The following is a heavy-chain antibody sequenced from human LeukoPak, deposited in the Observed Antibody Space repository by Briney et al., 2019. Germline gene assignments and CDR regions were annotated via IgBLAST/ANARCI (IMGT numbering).Heavy chain of an antibody. CDR1: GFTFSSYW. D-gene: IGHD3-22*01. J-gene: IGHJ4*02. CDR3: ASWYYDSSGDPSDY. Sequence: PGGSLRLSCEASGFTFSSYWMTWVRQAPGKGLEWVSYISSSSSTIYYADSVKGRFTISRDNAKNSLYLQMNSLRAEDTAVYYCASWYYDSSGDPSDYWGQGTLVTVSS. V-gene: IGHV3-48*04. CDR2: ISSSSSTI.